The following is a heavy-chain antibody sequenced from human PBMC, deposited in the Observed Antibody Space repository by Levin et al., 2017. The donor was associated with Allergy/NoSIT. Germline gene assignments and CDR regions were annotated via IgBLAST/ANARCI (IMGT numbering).Heavy chain of an antibody. CDR3: ARGTGVTTYY. Sequence: SETLSLTCAVYGGSFSGYYWSWIRQPPGKGLEWIGEINHSGSTNYNPSLKSRVTISVDTSKNQFSLKLSSVTAADTAVYYCARGTGVTTYYWGQGTLVTVSS. J-gene: IGHJ4*02. V-gene: IGHV4-34*01. CDR2: INHSGST. CDR1: GGSFSGYY. D-gene: IGHD4-17*01.